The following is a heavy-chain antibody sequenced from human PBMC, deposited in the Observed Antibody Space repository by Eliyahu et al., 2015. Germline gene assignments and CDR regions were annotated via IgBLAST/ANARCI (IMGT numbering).Heavy chain of an antibody. CDR2: ISYDGSNT. CDR3: ARDYSSSWTRFDY. Sequence: QVHLVESGGGVVQPGGSLRLSCXPSGFTXSSYGLHWVRQAPGKGLEWVXXISYDGSNTYXAYSVKGRCTIFRDNSKNTXYLQMNSLRGQDTAIYYCARDYSSSWTRFDYWGQGTLVTVSS. V-gene: IGHV3-30*03. D-gene: IGHD6-13*01. CDR1: GFTXSSYG. J-gene: IGHJ4*02.